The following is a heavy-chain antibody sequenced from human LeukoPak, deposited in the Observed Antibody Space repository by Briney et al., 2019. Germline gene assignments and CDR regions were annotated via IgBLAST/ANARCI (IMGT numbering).Heavy chain of an antibody. CDR1: GYTFTGYY. CDR3: AREAVVDTAMVATGY. D-gene: IGHD5-18*01. J-gene: IGHJ4*02. V-gene: IGHV1-2*06. CDR2: INPNSGGT. Sequence: ASVKVSCKASGYTFTGYYMHWVRQAPGQGLEWMGRINPNSGGTNYAQKFQGRVTMTRDTSISTAYMELSRLRSDDTAVYYCAREAVVDTAMVATGYWGQGTLVTVSS.